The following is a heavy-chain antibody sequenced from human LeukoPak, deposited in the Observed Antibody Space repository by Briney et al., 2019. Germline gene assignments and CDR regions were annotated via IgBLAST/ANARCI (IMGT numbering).Heavy chain of an antibody. V-gene: IGHV1-18*01. CDR3: ARDATRGMIVDIAANYYLDV. CDR2: TNTKNGDT. J-gene: IGHJ6*04. D-gene: IGHD3-22*01. Sequence: GASVKVSCKTSGYTFNTYGISWVRQAPGQGLEWMGWTNTKNGDTTYAQRLQGRLIMTTDTSTSTAYMELRSLGSDDTAVYYCARDATRGMIVDIAANYYLDVWGKGTPVTVSS. CDR1: GYTFNTYG.